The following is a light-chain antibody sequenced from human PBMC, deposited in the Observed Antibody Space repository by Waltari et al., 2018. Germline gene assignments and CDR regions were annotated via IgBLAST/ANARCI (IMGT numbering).Light chain of an antibody. CDR2: KDT. Sequence: SYELTQPPSVSVSPGQTAKIPCSGDALPKQYTYWYQQKPGQAPLLVIYKDTERPSGFPDVFSGSSSGKTVTLTISGVQAEDEADYYCLAAYSGGSQGVFGGGTKLTVL. J-gene: IGLJ2*01. V-gene: IGLV3-25*03. CDR3: LAAYSGGSQGV. CDR1: ALPKQY.